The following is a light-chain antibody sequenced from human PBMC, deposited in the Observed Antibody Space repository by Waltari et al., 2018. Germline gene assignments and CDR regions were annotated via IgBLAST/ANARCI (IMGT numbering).Light chain of an antibody. J-gene: IGLJ3*02. CDR2: DVS. V-gene: IGLV2-14*03. CDR3: SSYTSSSTLV. CDR1: SSDVGGYNY. Sequence: QSALTQPASVSGSPGQSITISCTGTSSDVGGYNYVSWYQQHLGKAPKLMIYDVSNRPSGVSNRFSGSKSGNTASLTISGLQAEDEADYHCSSYTSSSTLVFGGGTKLTVL.